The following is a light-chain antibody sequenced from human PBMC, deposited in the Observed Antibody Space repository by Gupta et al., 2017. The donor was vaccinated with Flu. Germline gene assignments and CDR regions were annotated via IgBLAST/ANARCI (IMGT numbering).Light chain of an antibody. CDR3: QQEGSSPVT. Sequence: EIVLTQSPGTLSLSPGERATLSCRASQSVSNNYLGWYQQKPGQAPRRVMFGASRRATGIPDRFSGSGSGTEFTLTISRLEPEDFAVYYCQQEGSSPVTFGRGTKVDIK. V-gene: IGKV3-20*01. CDR1: QSVSNNY. CDR2: GAS. J-gene: IGKJ4*01.